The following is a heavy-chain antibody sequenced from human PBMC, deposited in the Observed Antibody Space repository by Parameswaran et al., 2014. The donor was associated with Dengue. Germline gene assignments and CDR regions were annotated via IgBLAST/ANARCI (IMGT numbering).Heavy chain of an antibody. CDR2: INHSGST. J-gene: IGHJ6*02. D-gene: IGHD6-6*01. Sequence: PGKGLEWIGEINHSGSTNYNPSLKSRVTISVDTSKNQFSLKLSSVTAADTAVYYCARYKYSSPGLRGMDVWGQGTTVTVSS. CDR3: ARYKYSSPGLRGMDV. V-gene: IGHV4-34*01.